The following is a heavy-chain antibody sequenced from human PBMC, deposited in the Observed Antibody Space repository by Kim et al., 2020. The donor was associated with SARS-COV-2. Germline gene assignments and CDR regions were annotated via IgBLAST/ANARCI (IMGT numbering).Heavy chain of an antibody. CDR1: GFTFDDYA. V-gene: IGHV3-9*01. J-gene: IGHJ4*02. CDR2: ISWNSGSI. D-gene: IGHD6-13*01. Sequence: GGSLRLSCAASGFTFDDYAMHWVRQAPGKGLEWVSGISWNSGSIGYADSVKGRFTISRDNDKNSLYLQMNSLRAEDTALYYCAKEKSVGVAAAGFDYWGQGTLVTVSS. CDR3: AKEKSVGVAAAGFDY.